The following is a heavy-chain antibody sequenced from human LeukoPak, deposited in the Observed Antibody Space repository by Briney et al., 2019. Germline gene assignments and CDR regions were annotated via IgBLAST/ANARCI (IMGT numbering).Heavy chain of an antibody. D-gene: IGHD6-19*01. Sequence: SETLSLTCAVSGYSISSGYYWGWIRQPPGKGLESIGRIYHSGSTYYNPSLKSRVTISVDTSKNQFSLKLSSVTAADTAVYYCARAHSSGWTFDYWGQGTLVTVSS. CDR2: IYHSGST. J-gene: IGHJ4*02. CDR3: ARAHSSGWTFDY. CDR1: GYSISSGYY. V-gene: IGHV4-38-2*01.